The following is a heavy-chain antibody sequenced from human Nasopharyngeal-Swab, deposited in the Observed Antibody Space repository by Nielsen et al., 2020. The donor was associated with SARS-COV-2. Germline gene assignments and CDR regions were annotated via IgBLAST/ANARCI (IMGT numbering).Heavy chain of an antibody. CDR2: NYYSGST. D-gene: IGHD3-10*01. V-gene: IGHV4-31*03. CDR3: ARIAGDITMVRGGTNYYYYGMDV. CDR1: GGSISSGGYY. J-gene: IGHJ6*02. Sequence: SQPLSLTCTVSGGSISSGGYYWSWIRQHPGKGLEWIGYNYYSGSTYYNPSLKSRVTISVDMSKNQFSLKLSTVTAADTAVYYCARIAGDITMVRGGTNYYYYGMDVWGQGTTVTVSS.